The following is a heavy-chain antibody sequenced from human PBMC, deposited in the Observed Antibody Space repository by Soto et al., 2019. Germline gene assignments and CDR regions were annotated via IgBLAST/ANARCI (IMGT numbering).Heavy chain of an antibody. Sequence: EVQLLESGGGLVQPGGSLRLSCAASGFTFRSYAMSWVRQAPGSGLECVSSIDGSGAGAYYADSVKGRFTISRDNSKNTLDLQMNSLRAEDTAVYYCAKGDILTGSKEGWDYWGQGTLVTVSS. CDR2: IDGSGAGA. D-gene: IGHD3-9*01. CDR3: AKGDILTGSKEGWDY. V-gene: IGHV3-23*01. J-gene: IGHJ4*02. CDR1: GFTFRSYA.